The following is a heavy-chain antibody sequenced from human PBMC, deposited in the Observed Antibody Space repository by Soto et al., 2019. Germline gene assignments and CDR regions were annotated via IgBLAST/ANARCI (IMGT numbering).Heavy chain of an antibody. CDR2: IDPSDSYT. CDR1: GYSFTSYW. D-gene: IGHD4-17*01. J-gene: IGHJ3*02. V-gene: IGHV5-10-1*01. Sequence: PGASLKISCKGSGYSFTSYWISWVRQMPGKGLEWMGRIDPSDSYTNYSPSFQGHVTISADKSISTAYLQWSSLKASDTAMYYCAILYGDASMRAFDIWGQGTMVTVSS. CDR3: AILYGDASMRAFDI.